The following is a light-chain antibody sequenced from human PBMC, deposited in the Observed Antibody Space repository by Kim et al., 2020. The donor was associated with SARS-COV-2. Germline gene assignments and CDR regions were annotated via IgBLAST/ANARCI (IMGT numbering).Light chain of an antibody. V-gene: IGLV6-57*03. J-gene: IGLJ2*01. CDR1: SGSIDDNY. CDR3: QSYNRDNAI. CDR2: EDD. Sequence: GKMVTISCTRSSGSIDDNYVQWYQQRPGGVPTTVIYEDDQRPSGVSDRFSGSIDNSSNSASLTISGLRTEDEADYYCQSYNRDNAIFGGGTQLTVL.